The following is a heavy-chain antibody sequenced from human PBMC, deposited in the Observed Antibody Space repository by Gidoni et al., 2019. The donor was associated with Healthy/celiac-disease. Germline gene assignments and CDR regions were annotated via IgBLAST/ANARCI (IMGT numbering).Heavy chain of an antibody. CDR2: ISYDGSNK. CDR1: ASPFSSYA. J-gene: IGHJ4*02. V-gene: IGHV3-30-3*01. CDR3: ARDDYDSSGYYFDY. D-gene: IGHD3-22*01. Sequence: QVQLVESWGGVVQPGRSPRLSCASSASPFSSYAMHWVRQAPGKGLEWVAVISYDGSNKYYADSVKGRFTISRDNSKNTLYLQMNSLRAEDTAVYYCARDDYDSSGYYFDYWGQGTLVTVSS.